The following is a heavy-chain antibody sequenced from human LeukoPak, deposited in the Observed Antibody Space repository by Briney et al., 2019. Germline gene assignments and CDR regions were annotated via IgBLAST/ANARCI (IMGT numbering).Heavy chain of an antibody. Sequence: GGSLRLSCAGSGFTFSTYWIHWVRQAPGKGLVWVSRINTDGTSTLYEDSVKGRFTISRDNAKNTLYLQMNSLRAEDTAVYYCATNSYVDYVSFDIWGQGTMVTVSS. V-gene: IGHV3-74*01. CDR2: INTDGTST. CDR1: GFTFSTYW. J-gene: IGHJ3*02. D-gene: IGHD4-17*01. CDR3: ATNSYVDYVSFDI.